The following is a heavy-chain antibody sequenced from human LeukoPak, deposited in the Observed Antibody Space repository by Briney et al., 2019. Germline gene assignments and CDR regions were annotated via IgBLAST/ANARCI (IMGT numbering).Heavy chain of an antibody. J-gene: IGHJ4*02. D-gene: IGHD3-10*01. V-gene: IGHV4-34*01. CDR2: INHSGST. CDR3: ARRNHSYGSGSVDY. Sequence: SETLSLTCAVYGESFSGYYWSWIRQPPGKGLEWIGEINHSGSTNYNPSLKSRVTISVDTSKNQFSLKLSSVTAADTAVYYCARRNHSYGSGSVDYWGQGTLVTVSS. CDR1: GESFSGYY.